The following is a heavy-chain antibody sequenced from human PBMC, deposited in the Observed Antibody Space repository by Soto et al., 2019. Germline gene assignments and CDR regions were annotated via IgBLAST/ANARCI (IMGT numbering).Heavy chain of an antibody. V-gene: IGHV3-23*01. CDR1: GFTFSSYA. CDR3: ANLVIAATRGYYTDF. J-gene: IGHJ6*03. D-gene: IGHD2-15*01. Sequence: GSLRLSCAASGFTFSSYAMSWVRQAPGKGLEWVSAISGSGGSTYYADSVKGRFTISRDNSKNTLYLQMNSLRAEDTAVYYCANLVIAATRGYYTDFWGKGTTVTVSS. CDR2: ISGSGGST.